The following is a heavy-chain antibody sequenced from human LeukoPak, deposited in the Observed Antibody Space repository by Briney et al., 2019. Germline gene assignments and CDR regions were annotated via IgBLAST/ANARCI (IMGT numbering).Heavy chain of an antibody. J-gene: IGHJ6*03. CDR3: ARALSWTGNSYYYMDV. Sequence: ASVKVSCKASGYTFTSYDINWVRQATGQGLERMGWMNPNSGNTGYAQKFQGRVTMTKNTSITTAYMELSSLRSEDTAVYYCARALSWTGNSYYYMDVWGKGTTVTVSS. D-gene: IGHD3/OR15-3a*01. CDR2: MNPNSGNT. V-gene: IGHV1-8*01. CDR1: GYTFTSYD.